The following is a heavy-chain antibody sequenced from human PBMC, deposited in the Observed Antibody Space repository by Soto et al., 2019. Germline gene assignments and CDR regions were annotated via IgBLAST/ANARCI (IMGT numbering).Heavy chain of an antibody. CDR1: GGSISSYY. CDR3: ARSLGYCSGGSCPLDYYFDY. Sequence: SETLSLTCTVSGGSISSYYWSWIRQPPGKGLEWIGYIYYSGSTNYNPSLKSRVTISVDTSKNQFSLKLSSVTAADTAVYYCARSLGYCSGGSCPLDYYFDYWGQGTLVTVSS. J-gene: IGHJ4*02. CDR2: IYYSGST. D-gene: IGHD2-15*01. V-gene: IGHV4-59*08.